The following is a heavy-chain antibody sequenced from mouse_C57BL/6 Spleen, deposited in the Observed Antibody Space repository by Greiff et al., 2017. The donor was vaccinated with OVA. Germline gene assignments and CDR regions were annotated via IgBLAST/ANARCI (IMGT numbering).Heavy chain of an antibody. CDR3: AGGSITTVVATKYAMDY. D-gene: IGHD1-1*01. CDR2: IYPRSGNT. Sequence: VQLQQSGAELARPGASVKLSCKASGYTFTSYGISWVKHRTGQGLEWIGEIYPRSGNTYYNEKFKGKATLTADKSSSTAYMELRSLTSEDSAVYFCAGGSITTVVATKYAMDYWGQGTSVTVSS. CDR1: GYTFTSYG. J-gene: IGHJ4*01. V-gene: IGHV1-81*01.